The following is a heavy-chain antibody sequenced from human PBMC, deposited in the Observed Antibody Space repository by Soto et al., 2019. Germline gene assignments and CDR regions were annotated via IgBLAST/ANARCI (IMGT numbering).Heavy chain of an antibody. D-gene: IGHD1-26*01. Sequence: QLQLQESGPGLVKPSETLSLTCTVSGGSISSSSYYWGWIRQPPGKGLEWIGSIYYSGSTYYNPSLKSRVTISVDTSKNQFSLKLSSVTAADTAVYYCARPIHRLFGSYLPLDAFDIWGQGTMVTVSS. V-gene: IGHV4-39*01. CDR1: GGSISSSSYY. CDR2: IYYSGST. J-gene: IGHJ3*02. CDR3: ARPIHRLFGSYLPLDAFDI.